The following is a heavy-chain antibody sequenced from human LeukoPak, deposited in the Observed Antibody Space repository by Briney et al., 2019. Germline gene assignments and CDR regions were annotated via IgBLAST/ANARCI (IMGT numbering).Heavy chain of an antibody. J-gene: IGHJ4*02. D-gene: IGHD2/OR15-2a*01. CDR2: IFPSGGEI. CDR3: ATYRQVLLPFES. Sequence: GGSLRLSCAAPGFTFAMIWVRQPPGKGLEWVSSIFPSGGEIHYADSVRGRFTISRDNSKSTLSLQMNSLRAEDTAIYYCATYRQVLLPFESWGQGTLVTVSS. CDR1: GFTFA. V-gene: IGHV3-23*01.